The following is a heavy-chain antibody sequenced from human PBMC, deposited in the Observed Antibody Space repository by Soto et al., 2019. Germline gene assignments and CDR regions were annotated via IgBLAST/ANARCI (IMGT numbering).Heavy chain of an antibody. Sequence: PGGSLRLSCVASGFTFSSYGVNWVRQGPGKGLEWLSSISKSGTTTYYADSVKGRFTISRDNAKNSLYLQMNSLRAEDTALYYCAKPDRGRIKTLDRVGAFDIWGQGTMVTVSS. CDR3: AKPDRGRIKTLDRVGAFDI. J-gene: IGHJ3*02. D-gene: IGHD3-16*01. V-gene: IGHV3-48*04. CDR1: GFTFSSYG. CDR2: ISKSGTTT.